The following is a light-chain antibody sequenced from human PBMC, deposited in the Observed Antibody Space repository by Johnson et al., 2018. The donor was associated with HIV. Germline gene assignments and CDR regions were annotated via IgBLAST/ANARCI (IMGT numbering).Light chain of an antibody. CDR1: SSNIGNNY. CDR3: GTWDSSLSAGGLF. J-gene: IGLJ1*01. CDR2: ENN. Sequence: HSVLTQPPSVSAAPGQKVTISCSGSSSNIGNNYVSWYQQLPGTAPKLLIYENNKRPSGIPDRFSGSKSGTSATLGITGLQTGDEADYYCGTWDSSLSAGGLFLGTGTKVTVL. V-gene: IGLV1-51*02.